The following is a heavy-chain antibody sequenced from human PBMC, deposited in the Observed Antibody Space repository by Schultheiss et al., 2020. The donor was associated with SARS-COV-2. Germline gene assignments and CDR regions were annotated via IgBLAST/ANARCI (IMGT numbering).Heavy chain of an antibody. CDR3: VRDGRGAGDALDI. D-gene: IGHD1-26*01. CDR1: GFTFNNYA. V-gene: IGHV3-23*01. CDR2: ISGGGNSI. J-gene: IGHJ3*02. Sequence: GGSLRLSCAASGFTFNNYAMTWVRQAPGKGLEWVSSISGGGNSIFYADSVKGRFTISRDNPKNTLYLQMDNLRAEDTAVYYCVRDGRGAGDALDIWGQGTLVTVSS.